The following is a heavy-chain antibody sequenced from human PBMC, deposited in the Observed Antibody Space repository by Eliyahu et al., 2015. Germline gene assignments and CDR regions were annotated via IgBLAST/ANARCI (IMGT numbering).Heavy chain of an antibody. J-gene: IGHJ5*02. Sequence: EVQLLESGGGLVQPGGSLRLSCAASGLPLNFXAMNWVRQAPGKGLEWVSSISGSGRNTYYADSVKGRFTISRDNSKNTLFLQMNSLRAEDTAVYYCAKDESSSGWYDYFDPWGQGTLVTVSS. CDR2: ISGSGRNT. D-gene: IGHD6-19*01. CDR1: GLPLNFXA. CDR3: AKDESSSGWYDYFDP. V-gene: IGHV3-23*01.